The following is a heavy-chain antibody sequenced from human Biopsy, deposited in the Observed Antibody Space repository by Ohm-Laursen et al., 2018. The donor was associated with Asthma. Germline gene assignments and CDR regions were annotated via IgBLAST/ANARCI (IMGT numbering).Heavy chain of an antibody. D-gene: IGHD5-12*01. CDR1: GFMFRSFG. V-gene: IGHV3-30*03. CDR3: ARRREYSGHDNDY. J-gene: IGHJ4*02. Sequence: SLRLSCAASGFMFRSFGMHWVRQAPGKGLEWVAVISYDGNHKFYEDSVKGRFTISRDNSKNTLYLQMNSLRTEDTAVYYCARRREYSGHDNDYWGQGTLVIVSS. CDR2: ISYDGNHK.